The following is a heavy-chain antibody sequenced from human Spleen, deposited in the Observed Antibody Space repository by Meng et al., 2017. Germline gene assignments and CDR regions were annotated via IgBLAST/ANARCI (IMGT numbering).Heavy chain of an antibody. V-gene: IGHV3-23*01. CDR1: GFTFSSYA. J-gene: IGHJ3*02. CDR2: ISGSGGST. CDR3: ATFPRAFDI. Sequence: GGSLRLSCAASGFTFSSYAMSWVRQAPGKGLEWISAISGSGGSTYYADSVKGRFTISRDNSKNTLYLQMNSLRAEDTALYYCATFPRAFDIWGQGTMVTVSS.